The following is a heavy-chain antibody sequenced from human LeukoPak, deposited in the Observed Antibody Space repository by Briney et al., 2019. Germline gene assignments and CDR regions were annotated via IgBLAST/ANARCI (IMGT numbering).Heavy chain of an antibody. CDR3: ARGSGEQWLVLSPFDY. D-gene: IGHD6-19*01. CDR2: IWYDGSNK. J-gene: IGHJ4*02. V-gene: IGHV3-33*08. CDR1: GFTFSSYA. Sequence: GGSLRLSCAASGFTFSSYAMHWVRQAPGKGLEWVAVIWYDGSNKYYADSVKGRFTISRDNSKNTLYLQMNSLRAEDTAVYYCARGSGEQWLVLSPFDYWGQGTLVTVSS.